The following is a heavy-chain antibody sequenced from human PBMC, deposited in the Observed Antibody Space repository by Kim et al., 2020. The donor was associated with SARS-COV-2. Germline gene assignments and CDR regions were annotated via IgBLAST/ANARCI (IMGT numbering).Heavy chain of an antibody. CDR1: GGSFSGYY. V-gene: IGHV4-34*01. J-gene: IGHJ4*02. Sequence: SETLSLTCTVYGGSFSGYYWSWIRQPPGKGLEWIGEINHSGSTNYNPSLKSRVTISVDTSKNQFSLTLSSVTAADTAVYYCARSFEDANLPYWGQGTLVT. CDR2: INHSGST. D-gene: IGHD3-9*01. CDR3: ARSFEDANLPY.